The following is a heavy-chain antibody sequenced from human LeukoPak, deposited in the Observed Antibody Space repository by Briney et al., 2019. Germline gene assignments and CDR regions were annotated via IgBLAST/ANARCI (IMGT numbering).Heavy chain of an antibody. CDR3: ARDTPAPRNYDSSGYGGFEYYYYYMDV. J-gene: IGHJ6*03. V-gene: IGHV1-2*02. CDR2: INPNSGGT. Sequence: ASVKVSCKASGYTFTGYYMHWVRQAPGQGLEWMGWINPNSGGTNYAQKFQGRVTMTRDTSISTAYMELSRLRSDDTAVYYCARDTPAPRNYDSSGYGGFEYYYYYMDVWGKGTTVTVSS. CDR1: GYTFTGYY. D-gene: IGHD3-22*01.